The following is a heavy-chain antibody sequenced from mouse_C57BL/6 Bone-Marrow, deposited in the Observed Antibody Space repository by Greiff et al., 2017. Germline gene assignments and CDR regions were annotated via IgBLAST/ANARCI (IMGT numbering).Heavy chain of an antibody. CDR3: ARSYYYGSRRVYFDY. CDR1: GYTFIDYY. J-gene: IGHJ2*01. CDR2: IYPGSGNT. V-gene: IGHV1-76*01. D-gene: IGHD1-1*01. Sequence: VQLQQSGAELVRPGASVKLSCKASGYTFIDYYINWVKQRPGQGLEWIARIYPGSGNTYYNEKFKGKATLTAEKSSSTAYMQLSSLTSEDSAVYFCARSYYYGSRRVYFDYWGQGTILTVSS.